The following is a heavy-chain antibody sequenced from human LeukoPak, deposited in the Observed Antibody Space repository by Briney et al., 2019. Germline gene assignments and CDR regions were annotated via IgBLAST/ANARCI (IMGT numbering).Heavy chain of an antibody. CDR2: ISSSGSTI. D-gene: IGHD3-16*02. CDR1: GFTFSDSY. J-gene: IGHJ6*03. Sequence: GQSLRLSCADSGFTFSDSYMSWILQAPGKGLQWVSYISSSGSTIYYADTVRGRFTISTDNAKNSLYLHMNSPRAAHTLVYYLARVDPHPPHCRYHYSHYYMHVRRTPTSATVSS. CDR3: ARVDPHPPHCRYHYSHYYMHV. V-gene: IGHV3-11*04.